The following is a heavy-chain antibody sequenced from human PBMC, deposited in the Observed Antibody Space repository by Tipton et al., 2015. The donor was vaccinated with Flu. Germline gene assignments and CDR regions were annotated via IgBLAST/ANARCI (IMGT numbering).Heavy chain of an antibody. V-gene: IGHV4-34*01. CDR1: GGSVSDYF. CDR3: ARNVPSRRGFDP. CDR2: INHSGST. Sequence: TLSLTCAVYGGSVSDYFWSWVRQPPEKGLEWIGEINHSGSTNYNPSLKSRVTISIDTYTSQLSLKLSSVTAADTAEYYCARNVPSRRGFDPWGQGTLVTVSS. J-gene: IGHJ5*02.